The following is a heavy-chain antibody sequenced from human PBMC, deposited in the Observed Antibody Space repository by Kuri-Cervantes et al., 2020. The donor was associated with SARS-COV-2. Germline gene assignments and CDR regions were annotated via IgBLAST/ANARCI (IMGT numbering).Heavy chain of an antibody. D-gene: IGHD5-18*01. CDR3: ARMAGWIQFFDPFDY. Sequence: GESLKISCAASGFTFSDYYMSWIRQAPGKGLEWIAHISNGASTRFYADSVKGRFIISRDNARNVVYLQMSGLREDDTAVYYCARMAGWIQFFDPFDYWGQGSLVTVSS. CDR2: ISNGASTR. CDR1: GFTFSDYY. J-gene: IGHJ4*02. V-gene: IGHV3-11*04.